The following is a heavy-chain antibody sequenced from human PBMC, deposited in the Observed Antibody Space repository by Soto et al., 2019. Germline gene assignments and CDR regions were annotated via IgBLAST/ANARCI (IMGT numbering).Heavy chain of an antibody. V-gene: IGHV4-31*03. Sequence: SETLSLTCTVSGGSISSGGYYWSWIRQHPGKGLEWIGYIYYSGSTYYNPSLKSRVTISVDTSKNQFSLKLSSVTAADTAVYYCARMGVGSGGNSLHTADYWGQGNLVTVSS. CDR3: ARMGVGSGGNSLHTADY. CDR1: GGSISSGGYY. J-gene: IGHJ4*02. CDR2: IYYSGST. D-gene: IGHD2-21*02.